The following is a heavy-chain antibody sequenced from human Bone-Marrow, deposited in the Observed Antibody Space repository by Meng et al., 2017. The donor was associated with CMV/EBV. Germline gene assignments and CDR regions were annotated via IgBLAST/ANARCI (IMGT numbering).Heavy chain of an antibody. Sequence: SETLSLTCTVSGGSISSGGYYWSWIRQHPGKGLEWIGYIYYSGSTYYNPSLKSRVTISVDTSKNQFSLKLSSVTAADTAVYYCARYSRADIVVVPAAIPHRHYFDYWGQGTLVTVSS. V-gene: IGHV4-31*03. CDR2: IYYSGST. CDR3: ARYSRADIVVVPAAIPHRHYFDY. D-gene: IGHD2-2*02. J-gene: IGHJ4*02. CDR1: GGSISSGGYY.